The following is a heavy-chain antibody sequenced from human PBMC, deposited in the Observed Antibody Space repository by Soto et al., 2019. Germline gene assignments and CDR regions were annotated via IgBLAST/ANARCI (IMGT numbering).Heavy chain of an antibody. CDR1: GFTFSSYA. CDR3: ASPPSYPNDY. V-gene: IGHV3-30-3*01. CDR2: ISYDGSNK. Sequence: QVQLVESGGGVVQPGRSLRLSCAASGFTFSSYAMHWVRQAPGKGLEWVAVISYDGSNKYYADSVKGRFTISRDKSKNTLYLQMNSLRAEDTAVYYCASPPSYPNDYWGQGNLVTVSS. D-gene: IGHD5-18*01. J-gene: IGHJ4*02.